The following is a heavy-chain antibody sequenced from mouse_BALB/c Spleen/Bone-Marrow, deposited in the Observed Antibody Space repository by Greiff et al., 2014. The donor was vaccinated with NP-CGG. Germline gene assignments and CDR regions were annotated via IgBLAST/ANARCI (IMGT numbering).Heavy chain of an antibody. CDR3: TRSYYGNYFDV. Sequence: VQLQQSGAELVKPGASVKLSCKASGYTFTSYYMYWVKQRPGQGLEWIGEINPGNGGTNFNEKFKSKATLTVDKSSSTAYMQLSSLTSEDSAVYYCTRSYYGNYFDVWGAGTTVTVSS. CDR2: INPGNGGT. V-gene: IGHV1S81*02. D-gene: IGHD2-1*01. J-gene: IGHJ1*01. CDR1: GYTFTSYY.